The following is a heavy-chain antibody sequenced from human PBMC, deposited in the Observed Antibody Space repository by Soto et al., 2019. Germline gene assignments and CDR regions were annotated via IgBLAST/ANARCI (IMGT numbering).Heavy chain of an antibody. J-gene: IGHJ4*02. V-gene: IGHV1-8*01. CDR3: AGERSSSSLDY. D-gene: IGHD6-6*01. Sequence: QVQLVQSGADVKKPGASVKVSCKASGYTCTSYDVNWVRQATGQGLEWMGWMNPNSGNTGYAQKFQGRVTMTRNTSISTAYMELSSLTSEDTAVYYCAGERSSSSLDYWGQGTLVTVSS. CDR2: MNPNSGNT. CDR1: GYTCTSYD.